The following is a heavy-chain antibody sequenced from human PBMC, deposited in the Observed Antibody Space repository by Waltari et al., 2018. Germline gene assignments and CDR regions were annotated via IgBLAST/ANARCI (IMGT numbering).Heavy chain of an antibody. V-gene: IGHV4-31*03. CDR1: GGSISSGGYF. CDR2: IYYSGTT. J-gene: IGHJ4*02. D-gene: IGHD3-3*01. CDR3: ASGVRELRFSEWSLFHFDY. Sequence: QVQLQESGPGLVQPSQTLSLTCTVSGGSISSGGYFWTWIRQHPGKGLEWIGSIYYSGTTYYNPSPKSRFSISVDTPKNQFSLKLNSVTDADTAVFYCASGVRELRFSEWSLFHFDYWGQGVLVTVSS.